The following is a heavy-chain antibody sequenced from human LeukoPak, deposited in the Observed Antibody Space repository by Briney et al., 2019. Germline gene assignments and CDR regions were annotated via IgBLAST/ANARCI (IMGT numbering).Heavy chain of an antibody. D-gene: IGHD1-14*01. CDR2: IFYSGST. V-gene: IGHV4-39*07. Sequence: SETLSLTCSVSGSGEPLNSGVYYWGWIRQPPGKGLEWIGSIFYSGSTYYNPSLKSRVTISVDTSKNQFSLKLTSVTAADTAVYYCARVGTPGCVDYWGQGTLVTVSS. J-gene: IGHJ4*02. CDR1: GSGEPLNSGVYY. CDR3: ARVGTPGCVDY.